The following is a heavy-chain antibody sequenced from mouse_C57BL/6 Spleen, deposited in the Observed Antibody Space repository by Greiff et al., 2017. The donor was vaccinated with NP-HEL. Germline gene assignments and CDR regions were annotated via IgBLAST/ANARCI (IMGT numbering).Heavy chain of an antibody. J-gene: IGHJ2*01. V-gene: IGHV5-6*01. CDR2: ISSGGSYT. Sequence: EVKLVESGGDLVKPGGSLKLSCAASGFTFSSYGMSWVRQTPDKRLEWVATISSGGSYTYYPDSVKGRFTISRDNAKNTLYLQMSSLKSEDTAMYYCARHWNYDYGQGDYFDYWGQGTTLTVSS. D-gene: IGHD2-4*01. CDR3: ARHWNYDYGQGDYFDY. CDR1: GFTFSSYG.